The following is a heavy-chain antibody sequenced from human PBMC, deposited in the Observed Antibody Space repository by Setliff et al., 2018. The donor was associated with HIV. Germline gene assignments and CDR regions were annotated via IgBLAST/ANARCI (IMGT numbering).Heavy chain of an antibody. CDR1: GVSVGGGDYY. J-gene: IGHJ4*02. D-gene: IGHD6-6*01. Sequence: KTSETLSLTCSVSGVSVGGGDYYWHWIRQHPEKALEWIGYIFHSGDTYYNPSLKSRISMSVDTSKNQFSLELTSLTAADTAVYYCATRPRIAARPFDYWGQGMLVTVSS. CDR3: ATRPRIAARPFDY. CDR2: IFHSGDT. V-gene: IGHV4-31*03.